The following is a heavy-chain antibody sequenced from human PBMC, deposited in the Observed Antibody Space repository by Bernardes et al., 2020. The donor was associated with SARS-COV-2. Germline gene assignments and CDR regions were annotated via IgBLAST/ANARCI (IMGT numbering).Heavy chain of an antibody. J-gene: IGHJ3*01. CDR3: AILVRGGAFDA. V-gene: IGHV1-24*01. Sequence: SVKVSCKVSGSTLSFFSMHWVRQSSGSGLEWIGGYNPADGELMFAQKLQGRATMSEDTSTDTAYMELTSLKSEDTATYFCAILVRGGAFDAWGQGTNVTVS. CDR2: YNPADGEL. D-gene: IGHD3-3*01. CDR1: GSTLSFFS.